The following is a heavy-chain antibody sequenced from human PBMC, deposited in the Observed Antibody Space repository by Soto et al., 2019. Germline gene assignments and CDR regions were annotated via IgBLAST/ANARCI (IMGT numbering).Heavy chain of an antibody. V-gene: IGHV4-39*01. J-gene: IGHJ5*02. CDR3: ASPKIAFYNWFDP. CDR1: GPPISDSRSH. CDR2: IYYSGST. D-gene: IGHD3-3*02. Sequence: SETLSHTCTVSGPPISDSRSHWGWIRQPPGKGLEWIGSIYYSGSTYYNPSLKSRVTISVDTSKNQFSLKLSSVTAADTAVYYCASPKIAFYNWFDPWGQG.